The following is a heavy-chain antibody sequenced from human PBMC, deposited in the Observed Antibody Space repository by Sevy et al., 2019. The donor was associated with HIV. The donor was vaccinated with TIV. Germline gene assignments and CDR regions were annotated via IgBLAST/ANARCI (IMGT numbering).Heavy chain of an antibody. V-gene: IGHV3-23*01. CDR3: AKGYCDGGSCPRDYYYYGMDV. D-gene: IGHD2-15*01. Sequence: GVSLRLSCAASGFTFSTYAMNWVRQAPGKGLEWVSSISRSGRSTYSADSVEGRFTISRDNFKNTLYLQLSSLRVDDTAVYYCAKGYCDGGSCPRDYYYYGMDVWGQGTTVTVSS. J-gene: IGHJ6*02. CDR1: GFTFSTYA. CDR2: ISRSGRST.